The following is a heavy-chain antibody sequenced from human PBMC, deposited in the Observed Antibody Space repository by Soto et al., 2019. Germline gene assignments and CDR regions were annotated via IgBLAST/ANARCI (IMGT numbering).Heavy chain of an antibody. CDR1: GYSFTKYH. J-gene: IGHJ4*02. CDR2: INPGSGVT. V-gene: IGHV1-2*02. Sequence: ASVKVSCKASGYSFTKYHMHWVRQAPGQGLEWMGWINPGSGVTNQAQKFQGRVTMTRDTSITTTYMELNSLTSDDTAVYYCARVAGHKNARFDTWGQGAQVTVSS. D-gene: IGHD1-1*01. CDR3: ARVAGHKNARFDT.